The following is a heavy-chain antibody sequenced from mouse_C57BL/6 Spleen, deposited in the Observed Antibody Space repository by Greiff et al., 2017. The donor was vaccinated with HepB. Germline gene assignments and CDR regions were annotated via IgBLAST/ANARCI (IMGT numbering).Heavy chain of an antibody. V-gene: IGHV14-2*01. CDR2: IDPEDGDT. CDR1: GFNIKDYY. D-gene: IGHD2-3*01. CDR3: AREGLLSYYYAMDY. Sequence: VQLQQSGAELVKPGASVKLSCTASGFNIKDYYMHWVKQRTEQGLEWIGRIDPEDGDTKYAPKFQGKATITADTSSNTAYLQLSSLTSEDTAVYYCAREGLLSYYYAMDYWGQGTSVTVSS. J-gene: IGHJ4*01.